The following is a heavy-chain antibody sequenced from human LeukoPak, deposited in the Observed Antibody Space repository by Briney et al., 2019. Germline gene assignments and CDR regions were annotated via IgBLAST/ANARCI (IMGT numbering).Heavy chain of an antibody. J-gene: IGHJ4*02. CDR1: GFTVSSNY. Sequence: PGGSLRLSCAASGFTVSSNYMTWVRQAPGKGLVWVSRINTDGSSTSYADSVKGRFTISRDNAKNTLYLQMNSLRAEDTAVYYCAREEMATIANDYWGQGTLVTVSS. D-gene: IGHD5-24*01. V-gene: IGHV3-74*01. CDR2: INTDGSST. CDR3: AREEMATIANDY.